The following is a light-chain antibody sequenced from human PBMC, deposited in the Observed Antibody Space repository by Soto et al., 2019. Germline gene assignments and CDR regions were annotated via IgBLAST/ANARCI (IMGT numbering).Light chain of an antibody. J-gene: IGKJ2*01. Sequence: DIQMTQSPSSLSASVGDTVTITCRASQNTNNYLNWYQLKPGKAPKLLIYASSTLQTGVPSRFAGSGSGTDFTLTIISLQPEDYATYFCQQSYTMPYVFGPGTKVDIK. CDR2: ASS. V-gene: IGKV1-39*01. CDR3: QQSYTMPYV. CDR1: QNTNNY.